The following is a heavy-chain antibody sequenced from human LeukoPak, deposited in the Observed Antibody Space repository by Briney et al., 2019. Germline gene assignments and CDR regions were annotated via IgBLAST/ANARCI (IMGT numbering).Heavy chain of an antibody. CDR1: GFTFSSYG. J-gene: IGHJ4*02. Sequence: PGRSLRLSCAASGFTFSSYGMHWVRQAPGKGLEWVAVISYDGSNKYYADSVKGRFTISRDNSKNTLYLQMNSLRAEDTAVYYCAKGFWGVVVAAAFDYWGQGTLVTVSS. CDR2: ISYDGSNK. CDR3: AKGFWGVVVAAAFDY. D-gene: IGHD2-15*01. V-gene: IGHV3-30*18.